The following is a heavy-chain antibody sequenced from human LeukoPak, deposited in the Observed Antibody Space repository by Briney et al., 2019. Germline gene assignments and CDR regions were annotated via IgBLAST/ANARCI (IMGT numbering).Heavy chain of an antibody. D-gene: IGHD3-10*01. V-gene: IGHV3-9*01. Sequence: PGGSLRLSCAASGFTFDDYAMHWVRQAPGKGLEWVSGISWNSGSIAYADSVKGRFTISRDNAKNSLYLQMNSLRTEDTALYYCAKDWGTMVRGFDYWGQGTLVTVSS. J-gene: IGHJ4*02. CDR1: GFTFDDYA. CDR3: AKDWGTMVRGFDY. CDR2: ISWNSGSI.